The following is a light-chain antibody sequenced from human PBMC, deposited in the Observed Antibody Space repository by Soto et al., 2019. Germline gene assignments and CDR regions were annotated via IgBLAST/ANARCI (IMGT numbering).Light chain of an antibody. CDR2: AAS. J-gene: IGKJ2*01. V-gene: IGKV1-39*01. CDR3: QQSYSTPMYT. CDR1: QSISTY. Sequence: DIQMTQSPSSLSASVGDRVTITCRASQSISTYLNWYQQKPGKAPKLLISAASTLQGGVPSRFSGSGSGTDFTLTISSLQPEDSATYFCQQSYSTPMYTFGQGTKLEIK.